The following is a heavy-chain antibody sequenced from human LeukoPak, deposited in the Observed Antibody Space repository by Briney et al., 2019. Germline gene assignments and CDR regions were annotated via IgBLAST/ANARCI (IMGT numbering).Heavy chain of an antibody. Sequence: ASVKVSCKASGYTFTGYYMHWVRQAPGQGLEWMGWINPTSGGTNYAQKSQGRVTMTRDTSISTAYMELSRLRSDDTAVYYCARDLGYCSGGSCYETGYYYYMDVWGKGTTVTVSS. V-gene: IGHV1-2*02. J-gene: IGHJ6*03. CDR2: INPTSGGT. CDR1: GYTFTGYY. CDR3: ARDLGYCSGGSCYETGYYYYMDV. D-gene: IGHD2-15*01.